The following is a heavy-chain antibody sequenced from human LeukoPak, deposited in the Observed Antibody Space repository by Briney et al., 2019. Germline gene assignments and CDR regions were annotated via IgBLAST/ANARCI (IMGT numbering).Heavy chain of an antibody. Sequence: GGSLRLSCAASGFTFSSYAMSWVRQAPGKGLEWVSAVSGSGGSTYYADSVKGRFTISRDNSKNTLYLQMNSLRAEDTAAYYCAKSPSAYSSSWGDYGMDVWGQGTTVTVSS. CDR2: VSGSGGST. CDR3: AKSPSAYSSSWGDYGMDV. D-gene: IGHD6-13*01. CDR1: GFTFSSYA. J-gene: IGHJ6*02. V-gene: IGHV3-23*01.